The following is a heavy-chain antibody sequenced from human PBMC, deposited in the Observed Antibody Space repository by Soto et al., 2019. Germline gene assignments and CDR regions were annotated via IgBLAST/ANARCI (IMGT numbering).Heavy chain of an antibody. D-gene: IGHD6-13*01. J-gene: IGHJ4*02. V-gene: IGHV1-3*01. CDR2: INAGNGNT. Sequence: GASVKVSCKASGFTFNSYSMYWARQAPGQRLEWMGWINAGNGNTKYSQKFQGRVTITRDTSASTAYMELSSLRSEDTAVYYCARVPPGHSLDYWGQGTLVTVSS. CDR3: ARVPPGHSLDY. CDR1: GFTFNSYS.